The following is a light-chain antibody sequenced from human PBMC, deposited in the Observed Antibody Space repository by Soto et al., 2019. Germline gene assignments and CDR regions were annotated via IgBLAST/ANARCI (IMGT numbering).Light chain of an antibody. V-gene: IGKV3-20*01. J-gene: IGKJ1*01. CDR3: QQYVTSPWT. CDR1: QSVSSNY. Sequence: ENVLTQSSGTLSLSPGERATLSCRASQSVSSNYLAWYQQKPGQAPRLLIYGASSRATGIPDRFSGGGSGTDFTLTISRVEPEDFAVYYCQQYVTSPWTFGQGTKVEIK. CDR2: GAS.